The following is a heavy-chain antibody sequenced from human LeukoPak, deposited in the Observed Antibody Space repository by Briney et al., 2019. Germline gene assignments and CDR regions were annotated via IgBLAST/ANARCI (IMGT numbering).Heavy chain of an antibody. D-gene: IGHD3-22*01. CDR1: GFTFSSYW. CDR2: INSDGSST. V-gene: IGHV3-74*01. J-gene: IGHJ4*02. Sequence: GGSLRLSCVASGFTFSSYWMHWVRQAPGKGLVWVSRINSDGSSTTYADSVKGRFTISRDNAKNTLRLQMNSLRAEDTAVYYCARVDDSSGYYYFDYWGQGTLVTVSS. CDR3: ARVDDSSGYYYFDY.